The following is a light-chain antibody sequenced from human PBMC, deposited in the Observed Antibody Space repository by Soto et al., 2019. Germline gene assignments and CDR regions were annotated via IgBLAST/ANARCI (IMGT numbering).Light chain of an antibody. V-gene: IGKV3-20*01. CDR2: GAS. Sequence: EIVLTQSPGTLSLSPGERATLSCRASQSISSTYLIWYQQKPGQAPRLLIYGASSRATGIPDRFSGSGSGTDFTLTISRLEPEDLAVYYCQQYSSALITFGPGTKVDIK. CDR3: QQYSSALIT. CDR1: QSISSTY. J-gene: IGKJ3*01.